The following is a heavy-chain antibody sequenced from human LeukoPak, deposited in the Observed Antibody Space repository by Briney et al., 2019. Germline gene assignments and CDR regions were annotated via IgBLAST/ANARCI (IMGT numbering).Heavy chain of an antibody. CDR1: GFTVSSNY. V-gene: IGHV3-53*01. J-gene: IGHJ6*02. Sequence: GGSLRLSCAASGFTVSSNYMSWVRQAPGKGLEWVSVIYSGGSAYYADSVKGRFTISRDNSKNTLYLQMNSLRAEDTAVYYCARADPYFYYGMDVWGQGTTVTVSS. CDR2: IYSGGSA. CDR3: ARADPYFYYGMDV.